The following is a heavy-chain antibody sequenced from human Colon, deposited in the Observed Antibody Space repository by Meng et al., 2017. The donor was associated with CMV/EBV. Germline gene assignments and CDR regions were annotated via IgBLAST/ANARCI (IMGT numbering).Heavy chain of an antibody. CDR2: IYYSGST. Sequence: SETLSLTCTVSGDSISSYYWSWIRQPPGKGLEWIGTIYYSGSTYYNPSLKSRVTISMDTSKNQFSLKVTSVTAADTAVYYCAREDSLVRGARGYFDYWGQGALVTVSS. CDR1: GDSISSYY. D-gene: IGHD3-10*01. CDR3: AREDSLVRGARGYFDY. V-gene: IGHV4-39*07. J-gene: IGHJ4*01.